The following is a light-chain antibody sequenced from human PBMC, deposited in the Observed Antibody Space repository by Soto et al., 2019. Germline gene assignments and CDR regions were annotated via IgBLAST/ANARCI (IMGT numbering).Light chain of an antibody. CDR2: DVS. Sequence: QSVLTQPASVSGSPGQSITISCTGTSSDVGGYNYVSWYQQNPGKAPKLMIYDVSNRPSGVSNRFSGSKSGNTASLTISGLQAEDEADYYCSSYTSSSTLHVFGTGTKVTVL. CDR1: SSDVGGYNY. J-gene: IGLJ1*01. CDR3: SSYTSSSTLHV. V-gene: IGLV2-14*01.